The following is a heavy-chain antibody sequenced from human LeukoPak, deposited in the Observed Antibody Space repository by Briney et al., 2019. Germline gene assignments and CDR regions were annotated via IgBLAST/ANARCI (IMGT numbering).Heavy chain of an antibody. CDR2: IRSKAYGGTT. CDR1: GFTFGDYA. V-gene: IGHV3-49*04. J-gene: IGHJ4*02. CDR3: ARVSSSGLYDY. D-gene: IGHD6-13*01. Sequence: TGGSLRLSCTASGFTFGDYAMSWVRQAPGKGLEWVGFIRSKAYGGTTEYAASVKGRFTISRDDSKSIAYLQMNSLKTEDTAVYYCARVSSSGLYDYWGQGTLVTVSS.